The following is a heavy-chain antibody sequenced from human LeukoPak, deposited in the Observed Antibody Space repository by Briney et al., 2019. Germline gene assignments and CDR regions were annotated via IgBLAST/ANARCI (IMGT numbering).Heavy chain of an antibody. J-gene: IGHJ1*01. CDR2: IIPIFGTA. CDR1: GGTFSSYA. Sequence: SVKVSCKTSGGTFSSYAISWVRQAPGQGLEWMGGIIPIFGTANYAQKFQGRVTITADESTSTAYMELSSLRSEDTAVYYCAREGPWSSSSWYGYFQHWGQGTLVTVSS. D-gene: IGHD6-13*01. V-gene: IGHV1-69*13. CDR3: AREGPWSSSSWYGYFQH.